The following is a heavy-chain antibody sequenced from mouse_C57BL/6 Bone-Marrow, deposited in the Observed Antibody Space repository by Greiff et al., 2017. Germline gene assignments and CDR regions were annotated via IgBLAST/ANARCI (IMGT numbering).Heavy chain of an antibody. CDR3: ARRGSSSYAMDY. D-gene: IGHD1-1*01. CDR1: GYSFTGYY. V-gene: IGHV1-42*01. J-gene: IGHJ4*01. CDR2: INPSSGGT. Sequence: VQLQQSGPELVKPGASVKISCKASGYSFTGYYMNWVKQSPEKSLEWIGEINPSSGGTTYNQKFKAKATLTVDKSSSTAYMQLNSLTSEDSAVYYCARRGSSSYAMDYWGQGTSVTVSS.